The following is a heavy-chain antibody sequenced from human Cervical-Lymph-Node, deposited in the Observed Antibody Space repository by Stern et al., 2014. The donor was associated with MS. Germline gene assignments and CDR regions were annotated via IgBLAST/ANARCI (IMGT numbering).Heavy chain of an antibody. CDR2: INPSGGST. D-gene: IGHD6-19*01. CDR3: VREVAGHRLGMRDV. Sequence: QLVQSGAEVKKPGASVKVSCRASGYTFTSYYMHWVRQAPGQGLAWMGIINPSGGSTSNAQKFQGRVTMTRDTSTSTVYMELSSLRSEDTAVYYCVREVAGHRLGMRDVWGQGTTVTVSS. CDR1: GYTFTSYY. J-gene: IGHJ6*02. V-gene: IGHV1-46*01.